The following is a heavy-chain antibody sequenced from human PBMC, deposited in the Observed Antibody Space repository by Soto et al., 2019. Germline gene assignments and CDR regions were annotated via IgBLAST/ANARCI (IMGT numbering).Heavy chain of an antibody. CDR2: INHSGST. Sequence: PSETLSLTCAVYGGSFSGYYWSWIRQPPGKGLERIGEINHSGSTNYNPSPKSRVTISVDTSKNQFSLKLSSVTAADTAVYYCARGFGGYDYVWGSYRAPPLDYWGQGTLVTSPQ. CDR1: GGSFSGYY. D-gene: IGHD3-16*02. V-gene: IGHV4-34*01. CDR3: ARGFGGYDYVWGSYRAPPLDY. J-gene: IGHJ4*02.